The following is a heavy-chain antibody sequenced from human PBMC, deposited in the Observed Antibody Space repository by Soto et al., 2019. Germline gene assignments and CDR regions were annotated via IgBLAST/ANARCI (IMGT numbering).Heavy chain of an antibody. CDR1: GYTFTGHH. CDR3: AISHYCSGGDCTTQSLYYFDY. V-gene: IGHV1-2*02. D-gene: IGHD2-15*01. Sequence: QVQLVQSGAEVKKPGASVKVSCKASGYTFTGHHIHWVRQAPGQGLEWVGWINPNTGGTNYAQKFQGRVTMTRDTSISTAYMELSMLRSDDTAVYYCAISHYCSGGDCTTQSLYYFDYWGQGTVVTVSS. J-gene: IGHJ4*02. CDR2: INPNTGGT.